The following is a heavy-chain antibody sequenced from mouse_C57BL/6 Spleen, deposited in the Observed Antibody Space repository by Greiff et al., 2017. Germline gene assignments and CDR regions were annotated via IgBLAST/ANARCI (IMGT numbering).Heavy chain of an antibody. CDR1: GFTFSDYG. J-gene: IGHJ3*01. V-gene: IGHV5-17*01. CDR3: AKGTTAPFAY. D-gene: IGHD1-2*01. CDR2: ISSGSSTI. Sequence: EVKLVESGGGLVKPGGSLKLSCAASGFTFSDYGMHWVRQAPEKGLEWVAYISSGSSTIYYADTVKGRFTISRDNAKNTLFLQMTSLRSEDTAMYYCAKGTTAPFAYWGQGTLVTVSA.